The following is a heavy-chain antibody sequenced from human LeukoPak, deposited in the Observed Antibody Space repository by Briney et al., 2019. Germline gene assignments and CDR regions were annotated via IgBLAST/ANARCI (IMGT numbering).Heavy chain of an antibody. V-gene: IGHV3-74*01. CDR1: ADSS. CDR3: ARGDGVIMNY. D-gene: IGHD3-10*01. J-gene: IGHJ4*02. Sequence: GGSLRLSCAGSADSSMHWVRQVPGKGLVWVSRIKTDGSSTSYADSVKGRFTISNDNAENTLYLQMNSLRAEDTAVYYCARGDGVIMNYWGQGTLVTVSS. CDR2: IKTDGSST.